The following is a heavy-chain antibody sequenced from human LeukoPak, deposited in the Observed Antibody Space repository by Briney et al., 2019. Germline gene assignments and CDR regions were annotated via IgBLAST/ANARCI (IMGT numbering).Heavy chain of an antibody. CDR3: ARVSRSWDFYY. CDR1: GGSISSYY. D-gene: IGHD6-13*01. J-gene: IGHJ4*02. CDR2: IYYSGST. Sequence: SETLSLTCSVSGGSISSYYWSWIRQPPGKGLEWIGYIYYSGSTNYTPSLKSRVTISVDTSKNQFSLKLSSVTAADTAVYYCARVSRSWDFYYWGQGTLVTASS. V-gene: IGHV4-59*01.